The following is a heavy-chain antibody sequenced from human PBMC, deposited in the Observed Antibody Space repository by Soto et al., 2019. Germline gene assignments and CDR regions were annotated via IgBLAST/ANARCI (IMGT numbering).Heavy chain of an antibody. D-gene: IGHD3-16*01. CDR2: FHYSGST. CDR1: GGSISSRDSY. CDR3: ARGFGRSHFDY. V-gene: IGHV4-39*01. J-gene: IGHJ4*02. Sequence: SETLSLTCTVSGGSISSRDSYWGWIRQPPGKGLEWIGSFHYSGSTYYNPSLKSRVTISVDTSKNQLSLRVTSVTAADTAVYYCARGFGRSHFDYWGQGTLVTVSS.